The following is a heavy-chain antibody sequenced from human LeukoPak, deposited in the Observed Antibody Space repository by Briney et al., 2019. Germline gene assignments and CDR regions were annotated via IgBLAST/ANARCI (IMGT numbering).Heavy chain of an antibody. D-gene: IGHD2-15*01. Sequence: QSGGSLRLSCAASGFSFSSYWMAWLRQAPGKGLEWMASIKHDGTEKFYVDSGKGRFTISKDNSKNSLYLQMNSLRAEDTAVYYCAREDRSCYYYWGQGTLVTVSS. V-gene: IGHV3-7*03. CDR3: AREDRSCYYY. J-gene: IGHJ4*02. CDR2: IKHDGTEK. CDR1: GFSFSSYW.